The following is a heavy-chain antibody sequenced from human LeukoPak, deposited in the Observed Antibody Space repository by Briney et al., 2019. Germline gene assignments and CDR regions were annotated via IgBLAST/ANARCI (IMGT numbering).Heavy chain of an antibody. CDR3: ARSIAAAGGFDY. CDR1: GYTFSDYS. J-gene: IGHJ4*02. V-gene: IGHV3-21*01. Sequence: PGGSLRLSCAASGYTFSDYSVNWVRQVPGKGLEWVSSISSSGTYIYYADSVKGRFTISRDNAKNSLYLQMNSLRAEDTAMYYCARSIAAAGGFDYWGQGTLVTVSS. D-gene: IGHD6-13*01. CDR2: ISSSGTYI.